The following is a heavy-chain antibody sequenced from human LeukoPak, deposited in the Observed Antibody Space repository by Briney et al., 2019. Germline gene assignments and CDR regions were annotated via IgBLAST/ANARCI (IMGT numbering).Heavy chain of an antibody. V-gene: IGHV4-59*12. Sequence: PSETLSLTCTVSGGSISSYYWSWIRQPPGKGLEWIGYIYYSGSTNYNPSLKSRVTISVDTSKNQFSLKLSSVTAADTAVYYCARRENAFFTLVPGPFDYWGPGTPVTVSS. CDR1: GGSISSYY. D-gene: IGHD3-10*01. CDR3: ARRENAFFTLVPGPFDY. CDR2: IYYSGST. J-gene: IGHJ4*02.